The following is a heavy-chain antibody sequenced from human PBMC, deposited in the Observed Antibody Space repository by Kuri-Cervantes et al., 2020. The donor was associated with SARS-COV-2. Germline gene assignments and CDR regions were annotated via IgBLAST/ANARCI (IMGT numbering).Heavy chain of an antibody. CDR2: IYPGDSDT. CDR3: ARGIVVVPAALGHFDL. J-gene: IGHJ2*01. Sequence: KVSCKGSGYSFTSYWIGWVRQMPGKGLEWMGIIYPGDSDTRYSPSFQGQVTISADKSISTAYLQWSSLKASDTAMYYCARGIVVVPAALGHFDLWGRGTRVTGSS. V-gene: IGHV5-51*01. D-gene: IGHD2-2*01. CDR1: GYSFTSYW.